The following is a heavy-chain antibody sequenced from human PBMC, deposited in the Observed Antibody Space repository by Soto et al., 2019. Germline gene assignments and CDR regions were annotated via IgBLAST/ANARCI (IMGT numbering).Heavy chain of an antibody. CDR1: GFTFSNYT. CDR2: ISYDEIDK. J-gene: IGHJ4*02. V-gene: IGHV3-30*04. Sequence: QVQLVESGGGVVQPGRSLRLSCAASGFTFSNYTMHWVRQAPGQGLEWVALISYDEIDKYFADAVKGRFTISRDNSKNTLYLQMDSLRAEDTAVYYCAGRSGSSDYWGRGTLVTVSS. CDR3: AGRSGSSDY. D-gene: IGHD3-10*01.